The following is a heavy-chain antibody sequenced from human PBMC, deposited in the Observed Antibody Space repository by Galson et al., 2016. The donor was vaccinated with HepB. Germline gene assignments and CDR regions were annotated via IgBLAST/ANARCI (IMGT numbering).Heavy chain of an antibody. CDR2: IDDSGDHI. V-gene: IGHV3-23*01. CDR1: GLMYTHYA. CDR3: ARDRGYRALDL. Sequence: SLRLSCAVSGLMYTHYAMNWVRQAPGKGLEGVSIIDDSGDHIYYAESVKGRFTISRDKATNTLYLQMNSLRAEDTALYYCARDRGYRALDLWGQGTTVTVSS. D-gene: IGHD3-10*01. J-gene: IGHJ3*01.